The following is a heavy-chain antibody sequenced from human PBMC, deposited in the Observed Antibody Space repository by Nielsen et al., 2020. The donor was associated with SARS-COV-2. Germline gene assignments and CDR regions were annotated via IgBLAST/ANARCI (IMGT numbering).Heavy chain of an antibody. Sequence: SETLSLTCTVSGDSVTGDYYWSWVRQPPGKEPEWIGYIFYTGTTDYNPSLRNRVSISMDTSKNQLSLRLRSVTAADTAIYYCAVYSQYTSSLNWFDPWGHGVLVTVSS. J-gene: IGHJ5*02. V-gene: IGHV4-59*08. CDR2: IFYTGTT. CDR3: AVYSQYTSSLNWFDP. D-gene: IGHD6-13*01. CDR1: GDSVTGDYY.